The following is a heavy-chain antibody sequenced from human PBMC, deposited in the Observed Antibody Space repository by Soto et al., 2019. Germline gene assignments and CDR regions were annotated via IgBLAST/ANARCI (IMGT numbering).Heavy chain of an antibody. J-gene: IGHJ5*02. CDR3: PADVRRTEVWGFEP. V-gene: IGHV3-15*01. CDR2: VKSKTDGETT. CDR1: GFTFSKAW. Sequence: EVPLVESGGGLVKPGGSLRLSCAASGFTFSKAWMSWVRQAPGKGPEWVGRVKSKTDGETTGYATPVRGRFTISRDDAKSMLYLKMNSLQTEDTALYSCPADVRRTEVWGFEPWGQGTLVTVSS. D-gene: IGHD3-10*01.